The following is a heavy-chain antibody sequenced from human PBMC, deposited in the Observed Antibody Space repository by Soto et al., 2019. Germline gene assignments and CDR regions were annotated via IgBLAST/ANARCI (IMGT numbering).Heavy chain of an antibody. CDR2: IYSGGST. CDR3: AREDGYRGGDAFDI. Sequence: EVQLLESGGGLVQPGGSLRLSCAASGFTVSSNYMSWVRQAPGKGLEWVSVIYSGGSTYYADSVKGRFTISRDNSKNTLYLQMNSLRAEDTDVYYCAREDGYRGGDAFDIWGQGTMVTVSS. D-gene: IGHD5-12*01. J-gene: IGHJ3*02. CDR1: GFTVSSNY. V-gene: IGHV3-66*01.